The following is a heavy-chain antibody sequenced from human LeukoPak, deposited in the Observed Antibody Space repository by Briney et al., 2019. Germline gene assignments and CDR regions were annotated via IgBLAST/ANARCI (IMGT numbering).Heavy chain of an antibody. CDR1: GGSFSGYY. J-gene: IGHJ4*02. CDR3: ARGSSRYYYDSSGHSY. V-gene: IGHV4-34*01. CDR2: INHSGST. D-gene: IGHD3-22*01. Sequence: SETLSLTCAVSGGSFSGYYWSWLRQPPGKGLGWIGEINHSGSTNYNPSLKSRVTISVDTSKNQFSLKLSSVTAADTAVYYCARGSSRYYYDSSGHSYWGQGTLVTVSS.